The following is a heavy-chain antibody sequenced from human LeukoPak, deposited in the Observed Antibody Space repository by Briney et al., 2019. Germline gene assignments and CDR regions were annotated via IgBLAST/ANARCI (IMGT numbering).Heavy chain of an antibody. D-gene: IGHD3-3*01. V-gene: IGHV1-2*02. Sequence: ASVKVSCRASGYTFTGYYMHWVRQAPGQGLEWMGWINPNSGGTNYAQKFQGRVTMTRDTSISTAYMELSRLRSDDPAVYYCATDGPHKDFWSGSYYYYMDVWGKGTPVTVSS. J-gene: IGHJ6*03. CDR1: GYTFTGYY. CDR3: ATDGPHKDFWSGSYYYYMDV. CDR2: INPNSGGT.